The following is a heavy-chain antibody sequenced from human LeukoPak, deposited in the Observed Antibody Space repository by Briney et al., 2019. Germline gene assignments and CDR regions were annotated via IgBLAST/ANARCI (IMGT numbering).Heavy chain of an antibody. CDR3: ARDTIAVAANYYFDY. Sequence: GGSLRLSCEASGFSFSSYSMNWVRQAPGKGLEWISYISSISGTINYADSMKGRFTISRDNAKNSLYLQMSSLRAEDTAVYSCARDTIAVAANYYFDYWGQGTLVTVSS. J-gene: IGHJ4*02. V-gene: IGHV3-48*01. CDR1: GFSFSSYS. CDR2: ISSISGTI. D-gene: IGHD6-19*01.